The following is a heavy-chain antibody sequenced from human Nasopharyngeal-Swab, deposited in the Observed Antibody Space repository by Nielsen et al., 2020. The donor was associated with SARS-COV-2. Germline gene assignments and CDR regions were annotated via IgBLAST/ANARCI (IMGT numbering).Heavy chain of an antibody. CDR1: GFTFSSYA. V-gene: IGHV3-23*01. J-gene: IGHJ4*02. Sequence: GGSLRLSCGASGFTFSSYAMSWVRQAPGKWLEWVSTISGSGGSTYYADSVKGRFTISRDNSKNTLYLQVNSLRAEDTAVYYCASPKSITMVRGFDYWGQGTLVTVSS. CDR3: ASPKSITMVRGFDY. D-gene: IGHD3-10*01. CDR2: ISGSGGST.